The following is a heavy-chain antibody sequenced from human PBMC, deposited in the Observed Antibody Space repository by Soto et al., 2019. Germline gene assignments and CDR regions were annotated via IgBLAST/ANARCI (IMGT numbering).Heavy chain of an antibody. CDR3: ARDRIKTSGWPVVDY. D-gene: IGHD6-19*01. J-gene: IGHJ4*02. V-gene: IGHV4-31*03. CDR2: IYYSGST. CDR1: GGSISSCGYY. Sequence: SETLSLTCTVSGGSISSCGYYWSWIRQHPGKGLEWIGYIYYSGSTYYNPSLKSRVTISVDTSKNQFSLKLSSVTAADTAVYYCARDRIKTSGWPVVDYWGQGTLVTVSS.